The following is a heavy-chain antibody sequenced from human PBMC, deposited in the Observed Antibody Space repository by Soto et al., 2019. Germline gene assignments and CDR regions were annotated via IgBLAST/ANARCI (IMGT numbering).Heavy chain of an antibody. V-gene: IGHV4-59*01. D-gene: IGHD5-18*01. J-gene: IGHJ4*02. CDR3: ARGTATVTYYFDY. Sequence: SETLSLTCTVSGGSISSYYWSWIRQPPGKGLEWIGYIYYSGSTNYNPSLKSRVTISVDTSKNQFSLKLSSVTAADTAVYYCARGTATVTYYFDYWGQGTLVTVSS. CDR2: IYYSGST. CDR1: GGSISSYY.